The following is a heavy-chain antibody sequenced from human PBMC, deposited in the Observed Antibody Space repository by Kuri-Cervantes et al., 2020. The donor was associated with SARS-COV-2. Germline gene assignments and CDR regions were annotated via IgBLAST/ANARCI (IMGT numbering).Heavy chain of an antibody. J-gene: IGHJ4*02. Sequence: ETLSLTCAVSGGSISSGGYSWSWVRQAPGKGLEWVSAISGSGGSTYYADSVKGRFTTSRDNSKNTLYLQMNSLRAEDTAVYYCAKDTFNSGYAQWDYFDYWGQGTLVTVSS. CDR2: ISGSGGST. V-gene: IGHV3-23*01. CDR1: GGSISSGGYS. CDR3: AKDTFNSGYAQWDYFDY. D-gene: IGHD5-12*01.